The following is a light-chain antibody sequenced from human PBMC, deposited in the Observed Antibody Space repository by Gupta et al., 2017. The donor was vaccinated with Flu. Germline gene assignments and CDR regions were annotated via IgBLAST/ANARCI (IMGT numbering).Light chain of an antibody. Sequence: SYELTQPPSVSVSPGQTATIPCSAERLGEKYACWYQQKPGQSPVLVIYQDNKRPSGIPERISGSNSGNVATLTISGTQAIDEADYYCQAWDSDSVFFGGGTKLTVL. CDR1: RLGEKY. J-gene: IGLJ2*01. V-gene: IGLV3-1*01. CDR3: QAWDSDSVF. CDR2: QDN.